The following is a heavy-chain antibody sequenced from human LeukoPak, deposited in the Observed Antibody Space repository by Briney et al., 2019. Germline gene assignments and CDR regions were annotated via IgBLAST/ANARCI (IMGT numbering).Heavy chain of an antibody. Sequence: GWSLRLSCAASGFTFSSYAMSWLRQAPGKGMEWVSAISGSGGSIYYADSVKGRFTISRDNSKNTLYLQMNSLRAEDTAVYYCAKSAGWQQLGRLDYWGQGTLVTVSS. D-gene: IGHD6-13*01. CDR2: ISGSGGSI. CDR3: AKSAGWQQLGRLDY. V-gene: IGHV3-23*01. J-gene: IGHJ4*02. CDR1: GFTFSSYA.